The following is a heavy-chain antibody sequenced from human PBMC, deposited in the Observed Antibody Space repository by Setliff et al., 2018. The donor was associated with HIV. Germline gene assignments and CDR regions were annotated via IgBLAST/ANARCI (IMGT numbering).Heavy chain of an antibody. J-gene: IGHJ3*02. CDR2: FNPNSGVT. D-gene: IGHD1-26*01. V-gene: IGHV1-2*06. CDR1: GYTFTDFQ. Sequence: GASVKVSCKASGYTFTDFQIHWVRQAPGQGLEWMGRFNPNSGVTNSPQKLQGRVTMTRDTSITTAYMELSRLRSDDTAVYYCARGTRVGANDAFDIWGQGTMVT. CDR3: ARGTRVGANDAFDI.